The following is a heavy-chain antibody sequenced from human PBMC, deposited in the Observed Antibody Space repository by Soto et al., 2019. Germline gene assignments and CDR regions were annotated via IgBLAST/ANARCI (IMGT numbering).Heavy chain of an antibody. V-gene: IGHV5-51*01. Sequence: GESLKISGQGSEHSFSSYWIAWVRQMPGKGLEFMGIIFPPDSETRYSPSFQGQVTISVDKSINTAYLQWSSPKASDTAIYYCARQIGTTLYYCSQGTQVTESS. J-gene: IGHJ4*02. CDR1: EHSFSSYW. D-gene: IGHD3-16*01. CDR3: ARQIGTTLYY. CDR2: IFPPDSET.